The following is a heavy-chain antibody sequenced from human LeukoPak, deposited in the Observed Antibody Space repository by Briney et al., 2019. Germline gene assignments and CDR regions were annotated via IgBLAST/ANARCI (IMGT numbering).Heavy chain of an antibody. CDR1: GYTFTSYY. CDR2: INPNSGGT. D-gene: IGHD5-18*01. Sequence: GASVKVSCKASGYTFTSYYMHWVRQAPGQGLEWMGWINPNSGGTNYAQKFQGRVTMTRDTSISTAYMELSRLRSDDTAVYYCAREIGPRQLHLWGSAFDYWGQGTLVTVSS. CDR3: AREIGPRQLHLWGSAFDY. V-gene: IGHV1-2*02. J-gene: IGHJ4*02.